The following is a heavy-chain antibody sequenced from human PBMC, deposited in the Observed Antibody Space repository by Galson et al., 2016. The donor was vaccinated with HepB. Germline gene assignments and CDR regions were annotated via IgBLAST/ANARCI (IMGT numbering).Heavy chain of an antibody. CDR2: ISGSGGNS. V-gene: IGHV3-23*01. D-gene: IGHD3-10*01. CDR1: GFTFSSYA. J-gene: IGHJ4*02. CDR3: ANYLGYGSGRPGYFHS. Sequence: SLRLSCAASGFTFSSYAMSWVRQAPGKGLEWVSAISGSGGNSYYADSVKGRFTISRDNSKTTLYLEMNSLRVEDTAVYFCANYLGYGSGRPGYFHSWGQGTLVTVSP.